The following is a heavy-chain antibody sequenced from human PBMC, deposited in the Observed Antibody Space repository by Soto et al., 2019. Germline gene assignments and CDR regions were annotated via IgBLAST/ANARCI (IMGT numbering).Heavy chain of an antibody. J-gene: IGHJ4*02. V-gene: IGHV3-9*01. Sequence: EVQLVESGGGLVQPGRSLRLSCAASGFTFDDYAMHWVRQAPGKGLEWVSGISWNSGSIGYADSVKGRFTISRDNAKNSLYLPMTSLRAEDTALYYCAKSGQAARPSFRFDYWGQGTLVTVSS. CDR3: AKSGQAARPSFRFDY. CDR1: GFTFDDYA. CDR2: ISWNSGSI. D-gene: IGHD6-6*01.